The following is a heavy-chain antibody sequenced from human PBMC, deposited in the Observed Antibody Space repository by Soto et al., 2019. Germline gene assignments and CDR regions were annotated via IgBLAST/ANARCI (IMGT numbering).Heavy chain of an antibody. CDR1: GGSTSSGGYS. V-gene: IGHV4-30-2*02. CDR3: GRQGSYTTEY. CDR2: IYHSGST. D-gene: IGHD2-2*02. Sequence: SETLSLTCAVSGGSTSSGGYSWSWIRQPPGKGLEWIGYIYHSGSTYYNPSLKSRVTISVDRSKNQFSLKLNSVTAADTAVYYCGRQGSYTTEYWGQGTLVTVSS. J-gene: IGHJ4*02.